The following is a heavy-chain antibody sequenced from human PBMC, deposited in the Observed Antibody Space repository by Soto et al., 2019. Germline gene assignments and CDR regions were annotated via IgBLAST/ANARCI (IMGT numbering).Heavy chain of an antibody. V-gene: IGHV1-24*01. CDR1: GYTLTELS. CDR2: FDPEDGET. CDR3: ATQNYDILTGHPRGYHSYGMDV. Sequence: ASVKVSCKVSGYTLTELSMHWVRQAPGKGLEWMGGFDPEDGETIYAQKFQGRVTMTEDTSTDTAYMELSSLRSEDTAVYYCATQNYDILTGHPRGYHSYGMDVWGQGTTVTLSS. D-gene: IGHD3-9*01. J-gene: IGHJ6*02.